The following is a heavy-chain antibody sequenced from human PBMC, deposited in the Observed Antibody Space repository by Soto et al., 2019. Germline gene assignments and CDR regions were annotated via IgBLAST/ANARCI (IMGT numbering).Heavy chain of an antibody. Sequence: PSKTLSLTCIVSGVSVRSYTWSWVRQPANKGLEWIGRVFSSVSATYNPSLKSRVSISMDTPENRISLKLDSVTAADAGVYFCARDGMTTGDTWGPGTLVTVSS. J-gene: IGHJ4*02. CDR1: GVSVRSYT. V-gene: IGHV4-4*07. CDR3: ARDGMTTGDT. CDR2: VFSSVSA. D-gene: IGHD2-21*02.